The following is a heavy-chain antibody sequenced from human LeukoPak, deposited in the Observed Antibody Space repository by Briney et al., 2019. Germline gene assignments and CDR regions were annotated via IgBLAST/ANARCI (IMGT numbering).Heavy chain of an antibody. V-gene: IGHV4-59*01. CDR2: IYYSGST. Sequence: SETLSLTCTVSGGSISSYYWSWIRQPPGKGLEWIGYIYYSGSTNCNPSLKSRVTISVDTSKNQFSLKLSSVTAADTAVYYCARVSYYMDVWGKGTTVTVSS. CDR1: GGSISSYY. CDR3: ARVSYYMDV. J-gene: IGHJ6*03.